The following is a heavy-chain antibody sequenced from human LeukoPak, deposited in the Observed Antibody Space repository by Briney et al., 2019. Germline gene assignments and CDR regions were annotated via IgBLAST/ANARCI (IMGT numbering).Heavy chain of an antibody. J-gene: IGHJ4*02. D-gene: IGHD4-17*01. Sequence: ASVKVSCKASGYTFSNYGISWLRQAPGQGLEWMGWISAYTGDANYPQNLQGRVIMTTDTSTSTAYMELRSLRSDDTAVYYCARPHDYGDYYFDYWGQGTLVTVSS. CDR1: GYTFSNYG. CDR2: ISAYTGDA. CDR3: ARPHDYGDYYFDY. V-gene: IGHV1-18*01.